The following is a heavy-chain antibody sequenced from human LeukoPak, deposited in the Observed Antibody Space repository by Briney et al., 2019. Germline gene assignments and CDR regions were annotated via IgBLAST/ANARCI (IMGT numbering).Heavy chain of an antibody. D-gene: IGHD6-13*01. CDR1: GVTFSSYA. Sequence: PGGSLRLSCAASGVTFSSYAVSWVRQAPGKGLEWVSTIGNNGDSTYYADSVKGRFTISRDNSMNTLYLQMSSLRGEDTALYYCATDSSISWFDFWGRGTLVTVSS. CDR2: IGNNGDST. J-gene: IGHJ4*02. V-gene: IGHV3-23*01. CDR3: ATDSSISWFDF.